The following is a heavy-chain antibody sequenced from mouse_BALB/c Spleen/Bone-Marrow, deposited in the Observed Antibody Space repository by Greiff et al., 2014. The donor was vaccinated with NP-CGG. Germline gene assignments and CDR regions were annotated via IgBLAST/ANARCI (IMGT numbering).Heavy chain of an antibody. CDR2: IYPGDGDT. D-gene: IGHD2-4*01. J-gene: IGHJ4*01. CDR3: ARTTMITRGSYYALDY. V-gene: IGHV1-87*01. CDR1: GYTLTSYW. Sequence: QVHVKQSGAELARPGASVKLSCKASGYTLTSYWMQWVKQRPGQGLEWIGAIYPGDGDTRYTQKFKGKATLTADKSSSTAYMQLSSLTSEDSAVYYCARTTMITRGSYYALDYWGQGTTVTVSS.